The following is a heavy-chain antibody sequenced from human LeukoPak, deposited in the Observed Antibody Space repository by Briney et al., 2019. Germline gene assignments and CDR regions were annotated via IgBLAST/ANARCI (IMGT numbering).Heavy chain of an antibody. V-gene: IGHV4-59*01. CDR2: IYYSGST. Sequence: SETLSLTCTVSGGSISSYYWSWIRQPPGKGLEWIGYIYYSGSTDYNPSLKSRVTISVDTSKNQFSLKLSSVTAADTAVYYCAREGSSDCGGDCSNWFDPWGQGTLVTVSS. J-gene: IGHJ5*02. CDR1: GGSISSYY. CDR3: AREGSSDCGGDCSNWFDP. D-gene: IGHD2-21*02.